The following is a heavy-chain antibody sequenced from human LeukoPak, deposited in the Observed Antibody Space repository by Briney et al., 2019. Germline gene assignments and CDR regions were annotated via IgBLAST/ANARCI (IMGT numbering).Heavy chain of an antibody. D-gene: IGHD3-16*02. Sequence: ASVKVSCKASGYTFTGYYMHWVRQAPGQGLGWMGWINPNSGGTNYAQKFQGRVTMTRDTSISTAYMELSRLRSDDTAVYYCARGRYDYVWGSYLLGLDYWGQGTLVTVSS. V-gene: IGHV1-2*02. CDR1: GYTFTGYY. CDR3: ARGRYDYVWGSYLLGLDY. J-gene: IGHJ4*02. CDR2: INPNSGGT.